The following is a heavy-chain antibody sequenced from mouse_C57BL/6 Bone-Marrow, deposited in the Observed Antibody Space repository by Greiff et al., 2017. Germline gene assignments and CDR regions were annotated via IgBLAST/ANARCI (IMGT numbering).Heavy chain of an antibody. J-gene: IGHJ4*01. CDR3: AALTTVVATDYAMDY. CDR1: GYTFTSYD. D-gene: IGHD1-1*01. CDR2: IYPSDGST. Sequence: VQLQQSGPELVKPGASVKLSCNASGYTFTSYDINWVKQRAGQGLEWIGWIYPSDGSTKYNEKFKGKATLTVDTSSSTAYMELHSLTSEDSAVYFCAALTTVVATDYAMDYWGQGTSVTVSS. V-gene: IGHV1-85*01.